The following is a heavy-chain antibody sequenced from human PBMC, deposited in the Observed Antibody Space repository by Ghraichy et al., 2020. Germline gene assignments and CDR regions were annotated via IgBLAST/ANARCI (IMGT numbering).Heavy chain of an antibody. CDR2: IYYNGIT. V-gene: IGHV4-39*01. Sequence: SETLSLTCTVFGGSVSSSRYYWGWIRQPPGKGLEWIGNIYYNGITYYNPSLESRVTISIDTSKNQFSLKLSSVTATDTAVYYCARSTSTDFDYWGQGTPDTVSS. CDR1: GGSVSSSRYY. CDR3: ARSTSTDFDY. J-gene: IGHJ4*02. D-gene: IGHD1-1*01.